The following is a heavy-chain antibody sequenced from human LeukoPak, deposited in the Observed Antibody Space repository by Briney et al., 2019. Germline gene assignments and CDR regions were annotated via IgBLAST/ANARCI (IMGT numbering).Heavy chain of an antibody. Sequence: GSLRLSCAASGFTFSSYGMHWVRQAPGKGLEWVAFIRYDGSNKYYADSVKGRFTISRDNSKNTLYLQMNSLRAEDTAVYYCANRQQSYSPGNWFDPWGQGTLVTVSS. V-gene: IGHV3-30*02. D-gene: IGHD3-16*01. CDR3: ANRQQSYSPGNWFDP. CDR1: GFTFSSYG. CDR2: IRYDGSNK. J-gene: IGHJ5*02.